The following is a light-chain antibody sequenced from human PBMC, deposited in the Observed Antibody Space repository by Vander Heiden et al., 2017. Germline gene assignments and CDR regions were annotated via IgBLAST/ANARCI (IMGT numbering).Light chain of an antibody. J-gene: IGKJ3*01. CDR2: LGS. V-gene: IGKV2-28*01. CDR3: MQPLQNPHFT. Sequence: DIVMTQPPLSLPVTPGEPASISCRASQSLLHSNGYNYLVWYLQKPGQSPQLLIYLGSNRAAGVPDRFSGSGEGTDFTLKISRVEEEDVGVYYCMQPLQNPHFTFGHGTKVDIK. CDR1: QSLLHSNGYNY.